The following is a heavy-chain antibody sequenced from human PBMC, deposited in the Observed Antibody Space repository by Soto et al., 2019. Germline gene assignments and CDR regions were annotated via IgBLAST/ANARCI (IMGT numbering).Heavy chain of an antibody. CDR2: ISTSGSTI. V-gene: IGHV3-11*01. J-gene: IGHJ5*02. Sequence: QVQLVESGGGLVKPGGSLRLSCAASKFTFSDFYMSWIRQAPGKGLEWISYISTSGSTISYADSVKGRFTISRDNAKKSLFLQMDSLRAEDTAVYYCARFPPRGVDYESDPWGQGTVVTVSS. CDR1: KFTFSDFY. CDR3: ARFPPRGVDYESDP. D-gene: IGHD3-10*01.